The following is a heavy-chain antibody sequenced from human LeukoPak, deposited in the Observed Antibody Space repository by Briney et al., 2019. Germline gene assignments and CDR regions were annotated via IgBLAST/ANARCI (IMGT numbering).Heavy chain of an antibody. Sequence: GGSLRLSCAASGFTFSSYGMSWVRQAPGKGLEWVSAISGSGGSTYYADSVKGRFTISRDNSKNTLYLQMNSLRAEDTAVYYCAKDGCSSNSCYSNSWGQGILVTVSS. V-gene: IGHV3-23*01. J-gene: IGHJ4*02. CDR1: GFTFSSYG. D-gene: IGHD2-2*01. CDR2: ISGSGGST. CDR3: AKDGCSSNSCYSNS.